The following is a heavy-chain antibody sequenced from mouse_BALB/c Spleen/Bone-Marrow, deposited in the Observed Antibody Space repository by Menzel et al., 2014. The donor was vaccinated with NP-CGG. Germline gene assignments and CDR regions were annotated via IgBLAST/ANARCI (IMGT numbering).Heavy chain of an antibody. CDR2: IDPANGNT. D-gene: IGHD1-2*01. V-gene: IGHV14-3*02. CDR1: GFNIKDTY. J-gene: IGHJ4*01. CDR3: AEITTAAYYVMDY. Sequence: EVKLMESGAELVKPGASVKLSCTASGFNIKDTYIHWVKQRPEQGLEWIGRIDPANGNTKYDPKFQGKATITADTSSNTASLQLSSLTSEDTAVYYCAEITTAAYYVMDYWGQGTSVTVSS.